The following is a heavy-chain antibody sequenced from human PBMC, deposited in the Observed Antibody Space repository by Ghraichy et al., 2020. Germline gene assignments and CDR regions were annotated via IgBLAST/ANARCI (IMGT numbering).Heavy chain of an antibody. D-gene: IGHD2-2*02. CDR2: IYPGDSDT. V-gene: IGHV5-51*01. Sequence: GESLNISCKGSGYSFTSYWIGWVRQMPGKGLEGMGIIYPGDSDTRYSPSFQGQVPISADKSISTAYLQWSSLKASDTALDYCASSQSIYCSSTSCYIVYVDYWGQGTLVTVSS. CDR1: GYSFTSYW. J-gene: IGHJ4*02. CDR3: ASSQSIYCSSTSCYIVYVDY.